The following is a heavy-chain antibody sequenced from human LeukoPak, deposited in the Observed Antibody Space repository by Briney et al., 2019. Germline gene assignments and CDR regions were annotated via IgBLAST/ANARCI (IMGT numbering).Heavy chain of an antibody. V-gene: IGHV3-48*01. J-gene: IGHJ4*02. CDR2: ISRSSNTT. CDR3: ARDGYCSSGSCHPFDH. Sequence: GGSLRLSCAASGFTFSIYNMNWVRQAPGKGLEWVSYISRSSNTTYYADSVKGRFTISRDNAKNSLYLQMNSLRVEDTAVYYCARDGYCSSGSCHPFDHWGQGTLVTVSS. D-gene: IGHD2-15*01. CDR1: GFTFSIYN.